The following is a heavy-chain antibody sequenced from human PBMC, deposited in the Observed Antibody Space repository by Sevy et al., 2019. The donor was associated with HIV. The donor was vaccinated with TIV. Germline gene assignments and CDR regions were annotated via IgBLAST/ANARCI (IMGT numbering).Heavy chain of an antibody. CDR3: ARYYGSGSNPPPHFDY. J-gene: IGHJ4*02. Sequence: SETLSLTCTVSGGSVSSGSYYWSWIRQPPGKGLEWIGYIYYSGSTNYNPSLKSRVTISVDTSKNQFSLKLSSVTAADTAVYYCARYYGSGSNPPPHFDYRGQGTLVTVSS. CDR2: IYYSGST. D-gene: IGHD3-10*01. V-gene: IGHV4-61*01. CDR1: GGSVSSGSYY.